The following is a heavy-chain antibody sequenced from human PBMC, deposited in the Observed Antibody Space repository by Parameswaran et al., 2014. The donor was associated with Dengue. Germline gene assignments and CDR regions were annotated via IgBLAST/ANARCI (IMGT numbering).Heavy chain of an antibody. V-gene: IGHV4-59*01. J-gene: IGHJ5*02. CDR3: ARGSGYDIQNWLDP. CDR1: GDSLSSYY. D-gene: IGHD5-12*01. CDR2: VYNSGYT. Sequence: ASETLSLTCIVSGDSLSSYYWSWIRQPPGKGLEWIGHVYNSGYTNYNPSLKSRVTISVDRSKNQFSLKLSSVTAADTAVYYCARGSGYDIQNWLDPWGQGTLVTVSS.